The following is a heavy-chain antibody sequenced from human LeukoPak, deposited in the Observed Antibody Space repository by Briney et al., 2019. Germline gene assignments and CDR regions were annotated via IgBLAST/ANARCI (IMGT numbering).Heavy chain of an antibody. CDR3: ARDSLPMAVTGPFDH. V-gene: IGHV3-33*01. Sequence: GRSLRLSCAASGFNFSSYGMHWVRQAPGMGLEWVTSIWFDGSNIHYADSVKGRVIISRDNSKSALYLQMNSLRAEDTAIYYCARDSLPMAVTGPFDHWGQGALVTVSS. CDR2: IWFDGSNI. D-gene: IGHD6-19*01. CDR1: GFNFSSYG. J-gene: IGHJ4*02.